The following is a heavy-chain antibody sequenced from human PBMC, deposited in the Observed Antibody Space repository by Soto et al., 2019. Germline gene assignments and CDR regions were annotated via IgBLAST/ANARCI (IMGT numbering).Heavy chain of an antibody. CDR2: ISYDGNNN. Sequence: QVQLVESGGGVVQPGRSLRLSCAASGFTFSSYGMHWVRQAPGKGLEWVAVISYDGNNNYYADSVKGRFTISRDNCKNTLYLQMNSLRDDNTAVYYCATSLSGPSGYDNWNPEPDYWGQGTLVTVSS. D-gene: IGHD1-20*01. CDR3: ATSLSGPSGYDNWNPEPDY. CDR1: GFTFSSYG. V-gene: IGHV3-30*03. J-gene: IGHJ4*02.